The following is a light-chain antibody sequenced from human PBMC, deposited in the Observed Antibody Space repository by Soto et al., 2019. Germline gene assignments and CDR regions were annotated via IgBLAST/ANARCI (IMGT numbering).Light chain of an antibody. CDR1: QSISSF. CDR3: QQSYSTPMYT. CDR2: AAS. J-gene: IGKJ2*01. Sequence: DIQMTQSPSSLSASVGDRVTITCRPSQSISSFLNWYQQKPGKPPKLLIYAASSLQSGVPSRFSGSGSGTDFTLTISSLQPEDFATYYCQQSYSTPMYTFGQGTKLEIK. V-gene: IGKV1-39*01.